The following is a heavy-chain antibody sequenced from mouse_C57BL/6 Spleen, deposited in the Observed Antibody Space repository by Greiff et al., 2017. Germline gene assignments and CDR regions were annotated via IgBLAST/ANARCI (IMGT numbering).Heavy chain of an antibody. J-gene: IGHJ2*01. D-gene: IGHD4-1*01. CDR3: ATGTVFDY. V-gene: IGHV1-66*01. CDR2: IYPGSGNT. CDR1: GYSFTSYY. Sequence: QVQLQQSGPELVKPGASVKISCKASGYSFTSYYIHWVKQRPGQGLAWIGWIYPGSGNTKYNEKFKGKATLTADTSSSTAYMQLSSLTSEDSAVYYCATGTVFDYWGQGTTLTVSS.